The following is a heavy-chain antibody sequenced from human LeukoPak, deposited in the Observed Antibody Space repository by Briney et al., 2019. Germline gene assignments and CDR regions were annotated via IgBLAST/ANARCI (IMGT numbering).Heavy chain of an antibody. CDR3: AAEYYDILTGYFSDAFDI. D-gene: IGHD3-9*01. J-gene: IGHJ3*02. CDR1: GGSISSYY. Sequence: SETLSLTCTVSGGSISSYYWSWIRQPAGKGLEWIGRIYTSGSTNYNPSLKSRVTMSVDTSKNQFSLKLSSVTAADTAVYYCAAEYYDILTGYFSDAFDIWGQGTMVTVSS. CDR2: IYTSGST. V-gene: IGHV4-4*07.